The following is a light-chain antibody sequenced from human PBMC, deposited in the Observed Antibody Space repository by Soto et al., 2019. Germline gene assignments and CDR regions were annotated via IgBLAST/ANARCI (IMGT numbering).Light chain of an antibody. CDR1: QSVSSY. Sequence: EIVLTQSPATLSLSPGERATLSCRASQSVSSYLAWYQQKPGQAPRLLIYEASNRATDIPARFSGSGSGTDFTLTISSLESEDFAVYYCQQRYNWPLITFGQGTRLEIK. V-gene: IGKV3-11*01. CDR2: EAS. CDR3: QQRYNWPLIT. J-gene: IGKJ5*01.